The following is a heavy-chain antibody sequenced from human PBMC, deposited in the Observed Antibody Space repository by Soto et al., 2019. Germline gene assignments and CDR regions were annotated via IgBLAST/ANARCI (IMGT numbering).Heavy chain of an antibody. CDR1: GGTFSSYA. Sequence: GASVKVSCKASGGTFSSYAISWVRQAPGQGLEWMGGIIPIFGTANYAQKFQGRVTMTTDTSTSTAYMELRSLRSDDTAVYYCARSNYGDYDDAFDIWGQGTMVTVSS. D-gene: IGHD4-17*01. J-gene: IGHJ3*02. V-gene: IGHV1-69*05. CDR3: ARSNYGDYDDAFDI. CDR2: IIPIFGTA.